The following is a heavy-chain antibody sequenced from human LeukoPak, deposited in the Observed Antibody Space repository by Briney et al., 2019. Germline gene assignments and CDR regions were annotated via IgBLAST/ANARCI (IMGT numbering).Heavy chain of an antibody. CDR2: IYPTGNT. J-gene: IGHJ3*02. Sequence: SETLSLTCSVSGGAIISYYWSWIRQPAGKGPEWIGRIYPTGNTDYNPSLKTRVTMSTDLSKKQFSLRLRSVTAADTAVYYCARSYSSGWYRDAFDIWGQGTMVTVSS. CDR1: GGAIISYY. V-gene: IGHV4-4*07. CDR3: ARSYSSGWYRDAFDI. D-gene: IGHD6-19*01.